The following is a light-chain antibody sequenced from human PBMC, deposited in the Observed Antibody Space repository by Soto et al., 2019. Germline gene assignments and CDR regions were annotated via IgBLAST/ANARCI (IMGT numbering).Light chain of an antibody. CDR1: QGVASY. J-gene: IGKJ5*01. CDR3: QQCNEWPLIT. V-gene: IGKV3-15*01. Sequence: EIVMTQSPATLSVSPGERATLSCRASQGVASYLAWYQQKPGQAPRLLIYGASTRATGVPARFSGSGSGTEFTLTISSLQSEDFAVYYCQQCNEWPLITFGQGTRLEAK. CDR2: GAS.